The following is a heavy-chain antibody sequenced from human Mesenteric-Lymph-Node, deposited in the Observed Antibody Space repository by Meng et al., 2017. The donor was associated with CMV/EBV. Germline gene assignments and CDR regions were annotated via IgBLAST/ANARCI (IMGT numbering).Heavy chain of an antibody. V-gene: IGHV4-34*01. Sequence: LRLSCAVYGGSFSDYYWSWIRQPPGKGLEWIGEINDSGSTNYNPSLKSRVTISADTSKNQFSLNLNSVTAADTAVYYCARDSSSLQYYYYGMDVWGQGTTVTVSS. CDR1: GGSFSDYY. J-gene: IGHJ6*02. CDR3: ARDSSSLQYYYYGMDV. D-gene: IGHD6-6*01. CDR2: INDSGST.